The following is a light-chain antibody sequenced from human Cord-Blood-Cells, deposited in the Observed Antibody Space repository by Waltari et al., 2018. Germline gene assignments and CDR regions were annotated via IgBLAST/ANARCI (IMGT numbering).Light chain of an antibody. Sequence: QSALTQPASVSGSPGQSITISRTGTSSDVGSYNLVSWYQQHPGKAPKLMIYEGSQRPPGVSNRVSGTKSGNTASLSISVLQAEDEADYYCCSYAGSSAFYVVFGGGTKRTVL. CDR3: CSYAGSSAFYVV. J-gene: IGLJ2*01. CDR2: EGS. CDR1: SSDVGSYNL. V-gene: IGLV2-23*03.